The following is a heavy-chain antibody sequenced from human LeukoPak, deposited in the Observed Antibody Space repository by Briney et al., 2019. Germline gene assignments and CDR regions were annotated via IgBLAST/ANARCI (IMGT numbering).Heavy chain of an antibody. CDR1: GGTFSSYA. CDR2: IIPIFGTA. J-gene: IGHJ4*02. D-gene: IGHD2-21*01. Sequence: PQASVKVSCKASGGTFSSYAISWVRQAPGQGLEWMGGIIPIFGTANYAQKFQGRVTITADESTSTAYMELSSLGSEDTAVYYCWGGGWKKPFDYWGQGTLVTVSS. V-gene: IGHV1-69*13. CDR3: WGGGWKKPFDY.